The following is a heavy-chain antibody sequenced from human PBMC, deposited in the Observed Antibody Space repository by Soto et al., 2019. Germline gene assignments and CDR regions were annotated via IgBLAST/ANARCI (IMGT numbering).Heavy chain of an antibody. J-gene: IGHJ4*02. D-gene: IGHD5-12*01. CDR3: ARKVATGGSHFDY. Sequence: EVQLVESGGGLVKPGGSLRLSCAASGFTFSSYSMNWVRQAPGKGLEWVSSISSSSSYIYYADSVKGRFTISRDNAKNSLYLQMNSLRAEDTAVYYCARKVATGGSHFDYWGQGTLVTVSS. V-gene: IGHV3-21*01. CDR2: ISSSSSYI. CDR1: GFTFSSYS.